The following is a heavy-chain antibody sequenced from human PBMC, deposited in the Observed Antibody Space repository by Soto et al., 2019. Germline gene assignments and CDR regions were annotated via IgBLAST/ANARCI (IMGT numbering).Heavy chain of an antibody. CDR2: MSGGGDTT. CDR3: AREGALKPFSS. Sequence: GGSLRLSCGASGFTFSSYAMTGGRQAPGKGLEWVSAMSGGGDTTYSADSVRGRFTISRDNAKNSVYLQMDSLRAEDTAVYYCAREGALKPFSSWGQGALVTVSS. J-gene: IGHJ5*02. CDR1: GFTFSSYA. V-gene: IGHV3-23*01.